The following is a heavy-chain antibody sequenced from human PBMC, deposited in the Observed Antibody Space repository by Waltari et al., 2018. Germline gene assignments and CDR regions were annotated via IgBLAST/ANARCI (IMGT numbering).Heavy chain of an antibody. Sequence: QVQLQQWGAGLLKPSETLSLTCAVYGGSFSGYYWSWIRQPPGKGLEWIGEINHSGSTNYNPSLKSRVTISVDTSKNQFSLKLSSVTAADTAVYYCARVAYYDSSGYYLWIQPDAFDIWGQGTMVTVSS. V-gene: IGHV4-34*01. CDR2: INHSGST. CDR3: ARVAYYDSSGYYLWIQPDAFDI. D-gene: IGHD3-22*01. CDR1: GGSFSGYY. J-gene: IGHJ3*02.